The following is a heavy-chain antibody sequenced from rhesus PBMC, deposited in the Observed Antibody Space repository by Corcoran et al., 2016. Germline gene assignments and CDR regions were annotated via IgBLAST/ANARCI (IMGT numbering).Heavy chain of an antibody. D-gene: IGHD1-26*01. J-gene: IGHJ4*01. CDR3: ARGRNYVDYFDY. CDR1: GFSFTTSGMG. V-gene: IGHV2-174*01. Sequence: QVTLKESGPALVKPTQTLTLTCTFSGFSFTTSGMGVGWLRQPPGTALEWMPHITWDDDKLYSTSLKSRLTISKATSRTQVVIKMTNMDPVDTATYYCARGRNYVDYFDYWGQGVLVTVSS. CDR2: ITWDDDK.